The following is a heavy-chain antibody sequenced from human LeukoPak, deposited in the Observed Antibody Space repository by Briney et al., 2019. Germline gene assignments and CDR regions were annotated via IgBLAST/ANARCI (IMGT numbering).Heavy chain of an antibody. D-gene: IGHD3-3*01. CDR2: IYPGDSDT. CDR1: GYSFTTNW. V-gene: IGHV5-51*01. J-gene: IGHJ6*02. CDR3: ARREVTNYYYGMDV. Sequence: GESLKISCKGFGYSFTTNWIGWVRQMPGRGLEWMGNIYPGDSDTRYSPSFQGQVTISADKSISTAYLQWSSLKASDTAMYYCARREVTNYYYGMDVWGQGTTVTVSS.